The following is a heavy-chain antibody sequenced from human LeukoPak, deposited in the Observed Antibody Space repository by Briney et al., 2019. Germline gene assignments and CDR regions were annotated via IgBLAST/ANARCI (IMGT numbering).Heavy chain of an antibody. CDR1: GVIFSNYA. CDR2: ISARDGRT. V-gene: IGHV3-23*01. CDR3: AKDADNWKYGVDY. Sequence: GGSLRLSCAASGVIFSNYAMSWVRQAPGKGLQWVSTISARDGRTYYADSVKGRFTISRDNSKNTPYLQMNSLRTDDTAVYYCAKDADNWKYGVDYWGQGTLVTVSS. D-gene: IGHD1-7*01. J-gene: IGHJ4*02.